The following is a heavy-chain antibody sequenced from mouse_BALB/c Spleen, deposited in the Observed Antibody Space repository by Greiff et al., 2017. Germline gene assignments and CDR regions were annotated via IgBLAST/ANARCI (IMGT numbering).Heavy chain of an antibody. CDR1: GDSITSGY. J-gene: IGHJ2*01. D-gene: IGHD1-2*01. CDR3: ARYPTATGYFDY. Sequence: EVQVVESGPSLVKPSQTLSLTCSVTGDSITSGYWNWIRKFPGNKLEYMGYISYSGSTYYNPSLKSRISITRDTSKNQYYLQLNSVTTEDTATYYCARYPTATGYFDYWGQGTTLTVSS. V-gene: IGHV3-8*02. CDR2: ISYSGST.